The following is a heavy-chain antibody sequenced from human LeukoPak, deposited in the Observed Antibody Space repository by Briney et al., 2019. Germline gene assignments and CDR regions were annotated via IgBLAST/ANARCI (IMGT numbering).Heavy chain of an antibody. V-gene: IGHV4-61*08. J-gene: IGHJ4*02. CDR3: ARDAAYGDYPFDY. Sequence: PSETLSLTCTVSGGSISSGGYYWSWIRQHPGKGLEWIGYIYYSGSTNYNPSLKSRVTISVDTSKNQFSLKLSSVTAADTAVYYCARDAAYGDYPFDYWGQGTLVTVSS. D-gene: IGHD4-17*01. CDR1: GGSISSGGYY. CDR2: IYYSGST.